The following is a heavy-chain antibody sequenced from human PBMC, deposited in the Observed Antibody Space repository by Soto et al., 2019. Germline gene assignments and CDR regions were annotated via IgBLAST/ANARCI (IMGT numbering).Heavy chain of an antibody. V-gene: IGHV3-49*03. CDR1: GFTFGDYA. CDR2: IRSKAYGGTT. Sequence: GGSLRLSCTASGFTFGDYAMSWFRQAPGKGLEWVGFIRSKAYGGTTEYAASVKGRFTISRDDSKSIAYLQMNSLKTEDTAVYYCTKGRIAAAGLNFDYWGQGTLVTVS. J-gene: IGHJ4*02. D-gene: IGHD6-13*01. CDR3: TKGRIAAAGLNFDY.